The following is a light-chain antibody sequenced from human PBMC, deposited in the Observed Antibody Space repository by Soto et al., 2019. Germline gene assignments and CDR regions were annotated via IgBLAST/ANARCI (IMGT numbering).Light chain of an antibody. Sequence: EIVMVQSPATLSDPPVEGATVSWRASQSVSSNLAWYQQKPGQAPRLLIYGASTRATGIPARFSGSGSGTEFTLTISSLQSEDFAVYYCQQYNNWQGTFGQGTKVDIK. CDR3: QQYNNWQGT. CDR2: GAS. CDR1: QSVSSN. V-gene: IGKV3-15*01. J-gene: IGKJ1*01.